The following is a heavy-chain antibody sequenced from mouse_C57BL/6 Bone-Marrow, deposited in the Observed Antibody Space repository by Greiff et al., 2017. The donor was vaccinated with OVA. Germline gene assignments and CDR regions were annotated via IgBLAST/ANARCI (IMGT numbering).Heavy chain of an antibody. J-gene: IGHJ2*01. CDR2: IRSKSNNYAT. D-gene: IGHD1-1*01. CDR1: GFSFNTYA. V-gene: IGHV10-1*01. Sequence: DAGGGLVQPKGSLKLSCAASGFSFNTYAMNWVRQAPGKGLEWVARIRSKSNNYATYYADSVKDRFTISRDDSESMLYLQMNNLKTEDTAMYYCVRHNTVYFDYWGQGTTLTVSS. CDR3: VRHNTVYFDY.